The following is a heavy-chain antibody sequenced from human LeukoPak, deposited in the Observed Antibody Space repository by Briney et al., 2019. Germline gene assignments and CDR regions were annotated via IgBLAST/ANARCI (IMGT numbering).Heavy chain of an antibody. Sequence: SETLSLTCTVSGGSISSYYWSWIRQPAGKGLEWVGRIYTSGSTNYNPSLKSRVTMSVDTSKSQFSLKLSSVTAADTAVYYCAGGGFRYFSSTSCYLAGWGQGTLVTVSS. CDR1: GGSISSYY. CDR3: AGGGFRYFSSTSCYLAG. D-gene: IGHD2-2*01. CDR2: IYTSGST. V-gene: IGHV4-4*07. J-gene: IGHJ4*02.